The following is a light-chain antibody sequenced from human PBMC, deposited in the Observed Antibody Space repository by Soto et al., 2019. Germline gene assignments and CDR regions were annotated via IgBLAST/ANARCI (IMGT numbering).Light chain of an antibody. CDR1: QSVSSSY. V-gene: IGKV3-20*01. CDR3: QQLNSYPPFA. CDR2: GAS. Sequence: EIVLTQSPGTLSLSPGERATLSCRASQSVSSSYLAWYQQKPGQAPRLLIYGASSRATGIPDRFSGSGSGTDFTLTISSLQPEDFATYYCQQLNSYPPFAFGPGTKVDIK. J-gene: IGKJ3*01.